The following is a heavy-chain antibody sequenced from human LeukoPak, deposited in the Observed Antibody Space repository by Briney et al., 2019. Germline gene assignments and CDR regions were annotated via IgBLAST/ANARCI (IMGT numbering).Heavy chain of an antibody. D-gene: IGHD5-18*01. Sequence: SETLSLTCTVSGGSISSSSYYWGWIRQPPGKGLEWIGSIYYSGSTYYNPSLKSRVTISVDTSKNQFSLKLSSVTAADTAVYYCARDRRGYSYGTPYWYFDLWGRGTLVTVSS. CDR3: ARDRRGYSYGTPYWYFDL. V-gene: IGHV4-39*07. J-gene: IGHJ2*01. CDR2: IYYSGST. CDR1: GGSISSSSYY.